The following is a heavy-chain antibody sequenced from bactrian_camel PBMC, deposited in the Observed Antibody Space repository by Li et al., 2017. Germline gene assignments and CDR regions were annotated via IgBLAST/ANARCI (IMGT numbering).Heavy chain of an antibody. CDR1: LFSYPY. D-gene: IGHD2*01. CDR3: AYDLLGAYSYSLGY. CDR2: IDTGGST. V-gene: IGHV3S28*01. Sequence: QLVESGGGLVQPGGSLRLSCASSLFSYPYMTWVRQGPGKGLEWISTIDTGGSTYYADSVRGRFTISRDNAKNTLLLQLNSLKTEDTAMYYCAYDLLGAYSYSLGYWGQGTQVTVS. J-gene: IGHJ4*01.